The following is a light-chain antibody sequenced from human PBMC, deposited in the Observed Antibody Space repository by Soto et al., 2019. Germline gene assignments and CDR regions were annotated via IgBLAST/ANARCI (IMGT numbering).Light chain of an antibody. CDR1: SSDTGDYNY. Sequence: QSALTKPPSASGSPGQSVTISCSGTSSDTGDYNYVSWYQQQPGKAPKLMIYEVSKRPSGVPDRFSGSKSGNTASLTVSGLQAEDEADYYCSSYAGSDIYVFGTGTKLTVL. J-gene: IGLJ1*01. CDR2: EVS. V-gene: IGLV2-8*01. CDR3: SSYAGSDIYV.